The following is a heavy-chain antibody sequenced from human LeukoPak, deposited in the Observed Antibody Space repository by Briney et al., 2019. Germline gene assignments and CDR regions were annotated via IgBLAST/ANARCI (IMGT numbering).Heavy chain of an antibody. CDR3: ARTGDYYDSSGFGGSFDY. CDR1: GGTFSSYA. D-gene: IGHD3-22*01. V-gene: IGHV1-69*06. CDR2: IIPIFGTA. J-gene: IGHJ4*02. Sequence: ASVKVSCKASGGTFSSYAISWVRQAPGQGLEWMGGIIPIFGTANYAQKFQGRVTITADKSTSTAYMELSSLRSEDTAVYYCARTGDYYDSSGFGGSFDYWGQGTLVTVSS.